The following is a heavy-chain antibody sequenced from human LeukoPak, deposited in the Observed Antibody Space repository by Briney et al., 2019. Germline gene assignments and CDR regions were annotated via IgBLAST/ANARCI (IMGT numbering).Heavy chain of an antibody. J-gene: IGHJ4*02. D-gene: IGHD3-3*01. Sequence: GGSLRPSCAASGLTFSSYCMDGVRQAPGKGLVWVSRINSDATTTSYADFVKGRFTVSRDNAKNTLYLQMNSLSAEDKAMYYCARGGMSGLVWRRETLVTVSS. CDR2: INSDATTT. V-gene: IGHV3-74*01. CDR1: GLTFSSYC. CDR3: ARGGMSGLV.